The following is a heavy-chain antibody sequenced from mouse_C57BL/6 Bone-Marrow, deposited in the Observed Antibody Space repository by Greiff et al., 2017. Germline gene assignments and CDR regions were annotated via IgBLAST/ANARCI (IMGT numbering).Heavy chain of an antibody. Sequence: QVQLKQSGAELVRPGTSVKMSCKASGYTFTNYWIGWAKQRPGHGLEWIGDIYPGGGYTNYNEKFKGKATLTADKSSSTAYMQFSSLTSEDSAIYYCALWDAHYAMDYWGQGTSVTVSS. V-gene: IGHV1-63*01. CDR3: ALWDAHYAMDY. CDR1: GYTFTNYW. D-gene: IGHD4-1*01. J-gene: IGHJ4*01. CDR2: IYPGGGYT.